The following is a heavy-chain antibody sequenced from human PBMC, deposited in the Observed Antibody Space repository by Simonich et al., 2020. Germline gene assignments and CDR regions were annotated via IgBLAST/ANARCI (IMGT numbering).Heavy chain of an antibody. J-gene: IGHJ6*02. CDR3: ARDFRLQLVEIGTYYYYGMDV. V-gene: IGHV3-48*03. D-gene: IGHD6-6*01. CDR2: ISSSGSTI. Sequence: EVQLVESGGGLVQPGGSLRLSCAASGFTFSSYEMNWVRQAPGKGLEWVSYISSSGSTIYYADSVKGRFTISRDNAKTSLYWQMNSLRAEDTAVYYCARDFRLQLVEIGTYYYYGMDVWGQGTTVTVSS. CDR1: GFTFSSYE.